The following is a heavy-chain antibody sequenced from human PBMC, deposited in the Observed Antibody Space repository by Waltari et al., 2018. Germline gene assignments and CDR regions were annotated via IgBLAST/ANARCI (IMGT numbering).Heavy chain of an antibody. CDR3: ARVRYYGSGSRYAFDI. J-gene: IGHJ3*02. Sequence: QVQLVQSGAEVKKPGASVKVSCKASGYTFTGYYMHWVRQAPGQGLEWMGRINPNSGGTNYAQKFQGRVTMTRDTSISTAYMELSRLRSDDTAVYYCARVRYYGSGSRYAFDIWGQGTMVTVSS. CDR1: GYTFTGYY. CDR2: INPNSGGT. D-gene: IGHD3-10*01. V-gene: IGHV1-2*06.